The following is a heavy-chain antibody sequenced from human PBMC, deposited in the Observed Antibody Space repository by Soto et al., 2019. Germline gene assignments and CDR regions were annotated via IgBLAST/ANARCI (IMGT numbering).Heavy chain of an antibody. V-gene: IGHV4-31*03. Sequence: TSDTLSLTCTVSGGSISSGGYYWSWIRQHPGKGLEWIGYIYYSGSTYYNPSLKSRVTISVDTSKNQFSLKLSSVTAADTAVYYCARDNKATFGHDAFDIWGQGTMVTVSS. J-gene: IGHJ3*02. CDR1: GGSISSGGYY. D-gene: IGHD3-16*01. CDR2: IYYSGST. CDR3: ARDNKATFGHDAFDI.